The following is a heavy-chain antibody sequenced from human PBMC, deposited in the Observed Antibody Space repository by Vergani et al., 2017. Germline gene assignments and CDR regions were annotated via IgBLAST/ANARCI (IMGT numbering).Heavy chain of an antibody. CDR2: ISSSSSYI. CDR1: GFTFSSYS. J-gene: IGHJ4*02. D-gene: IGHD3-9*01. Sequence: VHLVESGGGVVQPGRSLRLSCAASGFTFSSYSMNWVRQAPGKGLEWVSSISSSSSYIYYADSVKGRFTISRDNAKNSLYLQMNSLRAEDTAVYYCARDGILTGLIDYWGQGTLVTVSS. V-gene: IGHV3-21*01. CDR3: ARDGILTGLIDY.